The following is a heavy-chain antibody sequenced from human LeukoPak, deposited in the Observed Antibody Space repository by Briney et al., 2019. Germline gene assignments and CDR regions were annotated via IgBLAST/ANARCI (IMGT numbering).Heavy chain of an antibody. Sequence: RASETLSLTCTVSGGSISSYYWSWIRQPAGKGLEWIGRIYISGSTNYNPSLKSRVTISVDTSKNQFSLKLSSVTAADTAVYYCARDPSYYDSSGSLGDYFDYWGQGTLVTVSS. CDR3: ARDPSYYDSSGSLGDYFDY. CDR1: GGSISSYY. V-gene: IGHV4-4*07. CDR2: IYISGST. J-gene: IGHJ4*02. D-gene: IGHD3-22*01.